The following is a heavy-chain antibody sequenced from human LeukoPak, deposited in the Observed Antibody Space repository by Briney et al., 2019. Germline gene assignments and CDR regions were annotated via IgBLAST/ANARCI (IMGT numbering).Heavy chain of an antibody. CDR1: GYTFTGYY. Sequence: ASVKVSCKASGYTFTGYYMHWVRQAPGQGLEWMGWINPNSGGTNYAQKFQGRVTMTRDTSISTAYMELSRPRSDDTAVYYCAREGYSSGWSGFGAFDIWGQGTMVTVSS. CDR3: AREGYSSGWSGFGAFDI. D-gene: IGHD6-19*01. V-gene: IGHV1-2*02. J-gene: IGHJ3*02. CDR2: INPNSGGT.